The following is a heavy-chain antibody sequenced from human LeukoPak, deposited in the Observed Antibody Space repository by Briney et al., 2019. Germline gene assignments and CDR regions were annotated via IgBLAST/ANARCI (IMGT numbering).Heavy chain of an antibody. J-gene: IGHJ4*02. D-gene: IGHD3-10*01. Sequence: SETLSLTCTVSGGSISSGGYYWSWIRQPPGKGLEWIGYIYHSGSTYYNPSLKSRVTISVDRSKNQFSLKLSSVTAADTAVYYCARSPVGSVVPFDYWGQGSLVTVSS. CDR2: IYHSGST. CDR3: ARSPVGSVVPFDY. V-gene: IGHV4-30-2*01. CDR1: GGSISSGGYY.